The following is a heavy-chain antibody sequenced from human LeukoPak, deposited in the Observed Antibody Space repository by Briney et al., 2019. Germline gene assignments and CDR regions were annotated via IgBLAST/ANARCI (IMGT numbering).Heavy chain of an antibody. CDR3: ARILVTTQPYGSGSYYKRKSHYYYMDV. CDR2: INSDGSST. Sequence: GGSLRLSCAASGFTFSSYWMHWVRQAPGKGLVWVSRINSDGSSTSYADSVKGRFTISRDNAKNSLYLQMNSLRAEDTAVYYCARILVTTQPYGSGSYYKRKSHYYYMDVWGKGTTVTVSS. D-gene: IGHD3-10*01. V-gene: IGHV3-74*01. J-gene: IGHJ6*03. CDR1: GFTFSSYW.